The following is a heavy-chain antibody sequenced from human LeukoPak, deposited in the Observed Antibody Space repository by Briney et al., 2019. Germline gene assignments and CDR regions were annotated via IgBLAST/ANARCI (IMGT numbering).Heavy chain of an antibody. Sequence: GASVKVSCKASGYTFTSYGISWVRQAPGQGLEWMGWISAYNGNTNYAQKLQGRVTMTTDTSTSTAYMELRSLRSDDTAVYYCARTGSSLYFGGDWDAWGQGTLVTVSS. CDR2: ISAYNGNT. D-gene: IGHD2-21*02. CDR1: GYTFTSYG. V-gene: IGHV1-18*01. J-gene: IGHJ5*02. CDR3: ARTGSSLYFGGDWDA.